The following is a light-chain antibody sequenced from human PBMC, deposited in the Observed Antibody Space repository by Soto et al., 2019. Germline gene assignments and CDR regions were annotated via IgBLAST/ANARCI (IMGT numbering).Light chain of an antibody. V-gene: IGLV4-60*02. J-gene: IGLJ2*01. Sequence: QSVLTQSSSASASLGSSVKLTCTLSSGHSTYIIAWHQQQPGKAPRYLMKLEGSGSYNKGSGIPDRFSGSSSGADRSLTTSNLQFEDEADYYCETWDTNVVVFGGGTKLTVL. CDR3: ETWDTNVVV. CDR1: SGHSTYI. CDR2: LEGSGSY.